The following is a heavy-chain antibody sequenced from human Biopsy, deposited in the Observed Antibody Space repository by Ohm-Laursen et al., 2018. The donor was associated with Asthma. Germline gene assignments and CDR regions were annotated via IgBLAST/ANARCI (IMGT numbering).Heavy chain of an antibody. Sequence: SLRLSCTASGFTFSIYGMHWVRQAPGKGLDWVAVISFDGSNKNYTVSLKVRFTICRDNSRNTLHLQMNSLRAEDTAVYYCAKDVFPGWELRRGPDYWGQGTLVTVSS. V-gene: IGHV3-30*18. CDR1: GFTFSIYG. CDR3: AKDVFPGWELRRGPDY. D-gene: IGHD1-26*01. J-gene: IGHJ4*02. CDR2: ISFDGSNK.